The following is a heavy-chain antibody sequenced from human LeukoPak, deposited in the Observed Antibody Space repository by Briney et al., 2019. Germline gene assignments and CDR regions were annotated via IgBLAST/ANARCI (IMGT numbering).Heavy chain of an antibody. CDR2: IYYSGST. D-gene: IGHD2-2*01. V-gene: IGHV4-59*01. CDR1: GGSISSYY. J-gene: IGHJ4*02. CDR3: ARDRSSTSCFDY. Sequence: PSETLSLTCTVSGGSISSYYWSWIRQPPGKGLEWIGYIYYSGSTNYNPSLKSRVTISVDTSKNQFSLKLSSVTAADTAVYYCARDRSSTSCFDYWGPGTLVTVSS.